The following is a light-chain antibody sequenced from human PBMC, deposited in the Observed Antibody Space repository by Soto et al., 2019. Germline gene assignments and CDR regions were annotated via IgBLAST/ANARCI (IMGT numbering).Light chain of an antibody. CDR1: QSVSRY. Sequence: EIVLTQSPATLSLSPGERATLSCRASQSVSRYLAWYQQKPGQAPRLLIYDASNRATGIPARFSGSGSGTDFNLTISSLAPEDFAVYYCQQRSGWPSTFGGGTKVQIK. CDR2: DAS. CDR3: QQRSGWPST. V-gene: IGKV3-11*01. J-gene: IGKJ4*01.